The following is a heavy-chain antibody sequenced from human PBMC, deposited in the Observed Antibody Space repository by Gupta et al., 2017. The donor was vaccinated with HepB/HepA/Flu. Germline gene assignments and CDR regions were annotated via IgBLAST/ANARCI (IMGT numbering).Heavy chain of an antibody. CDR2: MNPNSGNT. CDR1: GYTFTSYD. J-gene: IGHJ5*02. Sequence: QVQLVQSGAEVKKPGASVKVSCKASGYTFTSYDINWVRQATGQGLEWMGWMNPNSGNTGYAKKFHGRVSITRNTSISSADRELSILRSEETAVYDCARSVYEGSTISREDWFDPWCQGTLVAVYS. CDR3: ARSVYEGSTISREDWFDP. V-gene: IGHV1-8*03. D-gene: IGHD2-2*01.